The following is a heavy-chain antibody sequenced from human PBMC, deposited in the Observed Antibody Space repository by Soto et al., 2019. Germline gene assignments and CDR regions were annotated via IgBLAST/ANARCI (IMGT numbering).Heavy chain of an antibody. CDR3: AHTARDYDFWSGYYFSGLDY. J-gene: IGHJ4*02. D-gene: IGHD3-3*01. Sequence: HPGGALRVTWAASGFTFSSYAMHWVRQAPGKGLEWVAIISHDGSNKYYADSVKGRFTISRDNSKNTLYLQMNSLRAEDTAVYYCAHTARDYDFWSGYYFSGLDYWGQVTLVTASS. CDR2: ISHDGSNK. V-gene: IGHV3-30-3*01. CDR1: GFTFSSYA.